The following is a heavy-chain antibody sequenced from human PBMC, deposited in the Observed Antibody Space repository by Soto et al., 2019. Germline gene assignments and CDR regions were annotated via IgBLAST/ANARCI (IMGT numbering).Heavy chain of an antibody. CDR3: ARTSPYYDFWSGYYGPYYYGMDV. D-gene: IGHD3-3*01. CDR1: GYTFTSYA. J-gene: IGHJ6*02. CDR2: INAGNGNT. V-gene: IGHV1-3*01. Sequence: ASVKVSCKASGYTFTSYAMHWVRQAPGQRLEWMGWINAGNGNTKYSQKLQGRVTMTTDTSTSTAYMELRSLRSDDTAVYYCARTSPYYDFWSGYYGPYYYGMDVWGQGTTVTVSS.